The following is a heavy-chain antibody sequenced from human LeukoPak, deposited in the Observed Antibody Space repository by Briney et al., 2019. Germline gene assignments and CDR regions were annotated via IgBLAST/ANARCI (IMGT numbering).Heavy chain of an antibody. Sequence: GGSLRLSCAASGFTFSSYAMHWVRQAPGKGLEWVAVISYDGSNKYYADSVKGRFTISRDNSKNTLYLQMNSLRAEDTAVYYCARVRAVAGLDYWGQGTLVTVSS. J-gene: IGHJ4*02. V-gene: IGHV3-30-3*01. CDR1: GFTFSSYA. CDR2: ISYDGSNK. CDR3: ARVRAVAGLDY. D-gene: IGHD6-19*01.